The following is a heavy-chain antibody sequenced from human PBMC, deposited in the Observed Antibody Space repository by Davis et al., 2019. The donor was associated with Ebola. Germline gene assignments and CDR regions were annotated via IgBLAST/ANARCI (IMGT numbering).Heavy chain of an antibody. CDR1: GGSISSYY. D-gene: IGHD1-26*01. V-gene: IGHV4-59*01. J-gene: IGHJ4*02. CDR2: VFYSGST. Sequence: MPSETLSLTCNVSGGSISSYYWSWIRQTPGKGLEWIGYVFYSGSTNYNPSLKSRVTISVDTSKNQFSLKLSSVTAADTAVYYCARGLVGATHDYWGQGTLVTVSS. CDR3: ARGLVGATHDY.